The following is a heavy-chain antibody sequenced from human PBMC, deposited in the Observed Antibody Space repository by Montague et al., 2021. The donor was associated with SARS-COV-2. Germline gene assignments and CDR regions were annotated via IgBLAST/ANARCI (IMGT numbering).Heavy chain of an antibody. CDR1: GGSISSYY. Sequence: SETLSLTCTVSGGSISSYYWSWIRQPPGKGLEWIGYIYYSGSTNYNPSLKSRVTISVDTSKNQFSLKLSSVTAADTAVYYCARGRRFLVWPGLYYYYGMDVWGQGTTVTVSS. V-gene: IGHV4-59*01. J-gene: IGHJ6*02. CDR3: ARGRRFLVWPGLYYYYGMDV. CDR2: IYYSGST. D-gene: IGHD2-21*01.